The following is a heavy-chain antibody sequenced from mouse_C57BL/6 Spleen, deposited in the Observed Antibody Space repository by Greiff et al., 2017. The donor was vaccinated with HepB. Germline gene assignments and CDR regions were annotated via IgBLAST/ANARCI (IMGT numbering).Heavy chain of an antibody. CDR1: GYTFTDYY. Sequence: VQLQQSGPELVKPGASVKISCKASGYTFTDYYMNWVKQSHGKSLEWIGDINPNNGGTSYNQKFKGKATLTVDKSSSTAYMELRSLTSEDSAVYYCARIAQAYYFDYWGQGTTLTVSS. D-gene: IGHD3-2*02. CDR2: INPNNGGT. V-gene: IGHV1-26*01. CDR3: ARIAQAYYFDY. J-gene: IGHJ2*01.